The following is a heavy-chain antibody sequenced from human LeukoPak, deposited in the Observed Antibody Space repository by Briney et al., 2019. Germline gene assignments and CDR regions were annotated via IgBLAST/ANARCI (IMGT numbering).Heavy chain of an antibody. J-gene: IGHJ6*03. CDR2: IYYTGST. Sequence: SETLSLTCSVSGGSITGYYWSWIRQPPGKGLEWIGYIYYTGSTNHNPSLKSRVTISVDTSKNQFSLKLSSVTAADTAVYYCARVVYSGYDFRGAMDVWGKGTTVTVSS. V-gene: IGHV4-59*01. D-gene: IGHD5-12*01. CDR1: GGSITGYY. CDR3: ARVVYSGYDFRGAMDV.